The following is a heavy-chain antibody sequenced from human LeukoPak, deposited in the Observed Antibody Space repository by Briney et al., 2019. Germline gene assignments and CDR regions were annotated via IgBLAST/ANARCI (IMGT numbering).Heavy chain of an antibody. Sequence: GSLRLSCAASGFTFSNYWMSWVRQAPGKGLEWVAHINQDGSEEHYMDSVKARFIISRDNAKNSLSLQMDSLRAEDTAVYYCVRDGGVSGYDLLDYWGQGTLVTVSS. CDR2: INQDGSEE. CDR3: VRDGGVSGYDLLDY. D-gene: IGHD5-12*01. CDR1: GFTFSNYW. J-gene: IGHJ4*02. V-gene: IGHV3-7*01.